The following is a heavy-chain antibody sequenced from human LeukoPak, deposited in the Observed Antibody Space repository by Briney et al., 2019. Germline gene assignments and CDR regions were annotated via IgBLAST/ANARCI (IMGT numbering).Heavy chain of an antibody. D-gene: IGHD3-10*01. Sequence: SETLSLTCTASGGSISSYYWSWIRQPPGKGLEWIGYIYYSGSTNYNPSLKSRVTISVDTSKNQFSLKLSSVTAADTAVYYCARGSWFGEPDYWGQGTLVTVSS. V-gene: IGHV4-59*01. CDR1: GGSISSYY. CDR3: ARGSWFGEPDY. J-gene: IGHJ4*02. CDR2: IYYSGST.